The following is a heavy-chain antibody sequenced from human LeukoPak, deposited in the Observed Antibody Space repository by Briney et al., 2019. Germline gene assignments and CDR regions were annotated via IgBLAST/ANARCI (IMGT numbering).Heavy chain of an antibody. J-gene: IGHJ4*02. V-gene: IGHV3-48*01. Sequence: PGGSLRLSCAASGFTFSSYNMNWVRQAPGKGLEWVSYISGSSSTIYYADSVRGRFTISRDNAKNSLYLQMNRLRAEDTAVYYCATTSPWDYWGQGTLVTVSS. CDR3: ATTSPWDY. CDR1: GFTFSSYN. D-gene: IGHD1-26*01. CDR2: ISGSSSTI.